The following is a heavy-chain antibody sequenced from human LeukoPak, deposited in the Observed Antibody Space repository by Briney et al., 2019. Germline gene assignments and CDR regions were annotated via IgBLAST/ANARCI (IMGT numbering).Heavy chain of an antibody. Sequence: SQTLSLTCTVSGGSISSGDYYWSWIRQPPGKGLEWIGYIYYSGSNYYNPSLKSRVTISVDTSKNQFSLTLSSVTAADTAVYYCASTNLVVPAAIPFDYWGQGTLVTVSS. CDR1: GGSISSGDYY. CDR3: ASTNLVVPAAIPFDY. D-gene: IGHD2-2*01. CDR2: IYYSGSN. V-gene: IGHV4-30-4*01. J-gene: IGHJ4*02.